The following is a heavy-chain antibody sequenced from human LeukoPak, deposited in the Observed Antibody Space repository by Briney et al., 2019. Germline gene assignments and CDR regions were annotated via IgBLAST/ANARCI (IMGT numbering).Heavy chain of an antibody. V-gene: IGHV4-59*08. D-gene: IGHD2-8*01. CDR1: GDSISSYY. J-gene: IGHJ6*03. Sequence: SETLSLTCTVSGDSISSYYGSWIRQPPGKGLEWIGYVHYSGSSAYIPSLKSRVTMSVDTAKNQFSLSPTSVTAADTALYYCARWYCSNNLCFHMDVWGKGTTVTVFS. CDR2: VHYSGSS. CDR3: ARWYCSNNLCFHMDV.